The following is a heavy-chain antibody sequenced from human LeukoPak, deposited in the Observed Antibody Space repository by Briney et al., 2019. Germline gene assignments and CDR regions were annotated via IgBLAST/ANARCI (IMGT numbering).Heavy chain of an antibody. CDR2: INPSGGGT. CDR1: GYTFTSYY. V-gene: IGHV1-46*01. CDR3: ARGTTVTTWTFFDY. Sequence: GASVKVSCKASGYTFTSYYIHWVRQAPGQGLEWMGIINPSGGGTTYAQKFQGRVTMTRDTSTTTVYMELSSLRSEDTAVYYCARGTTVTTWTFFDYWGQGTLVTVSS. D-gene: IGHD4-11*01. J-gene: IGHJ4*02.